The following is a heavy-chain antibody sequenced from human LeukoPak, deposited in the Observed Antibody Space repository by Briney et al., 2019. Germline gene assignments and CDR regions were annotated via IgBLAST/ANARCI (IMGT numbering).Heavy chain of an antibody. D-gene: IGHD3-16*01. Sequence: SETLSLTYTVSGGSISSGGYYWSWIRQHPGKGLEWIGYIYYSGSTYYNPSLKSRVTISVDTSKNQFSLKLSSVTAADTAVYYCARGLGEITFGGVIFDYWGQGTLVTVSS. CDR3: ARGLGEITFGGVIFDY. CDR2: IYYSGST. J-gene: IGHJ4*02. CDR1: GGSISSGGYY. V-gene: IGHV4-31*03.